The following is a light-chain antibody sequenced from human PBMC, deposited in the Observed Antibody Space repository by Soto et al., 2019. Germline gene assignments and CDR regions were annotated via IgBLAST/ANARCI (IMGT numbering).Light chain of an antibody. V-gene: IGLV2-14*02. Sequence: QSVLTQPASVSGSPGQSITISCTGTSSDVGSYNLVSWYQQHPGKAPKLMIYEGSKRPSGVSNRFSGSKSGNTASLTISGLQAEDEADYYCSSYASSTTPYVFGTGTKATVL. CDR2: EGS. J-gene: IGLJ1*01. CDR1: SSDVGSYNL. CDR3: SSYASSTTPYV.